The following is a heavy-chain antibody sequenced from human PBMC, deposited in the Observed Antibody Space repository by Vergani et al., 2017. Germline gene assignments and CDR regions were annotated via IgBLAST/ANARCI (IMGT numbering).Heavy chain of an antibody. V-gene: IGHV3-30*02. Sequence: QVHLVESGGGVVQPGGSLRLSCAASAFTFSSYDMHWARQVPGKGLEWVAFIRHDGTNQYYADSVKGRFTISRDNSRNTLDLQMNSLKPEDTAVYYCAKSRGTCSSTSCFYHYAMDVWGQGTTVTVSS. CDR3: AKSRGTCSSTSCFYHYAMDV. CDR2: IRHDGTNQ. CDR1: AFTFSSYD. J-gene: IGHJ6*02. D-gene: IGHD2-2*01.